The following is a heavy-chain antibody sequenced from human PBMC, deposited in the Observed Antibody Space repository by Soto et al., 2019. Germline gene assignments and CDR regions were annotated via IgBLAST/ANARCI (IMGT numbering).Heavy chain of an antibody. CDR1: GFTFSSNA. Sequence: EVRLLESGGGLVQPGGSLRLSCAGSGFTFSSNAMSWVRQAPGKGLEWVSSVSGDGYASDYAASVKGRFTVSRHNSKDALYMQMHSLRAEDTAVYYCAKRHYYGSGSFALATWGQGTLVTVSS. D-gene: IGHD3-10*01. V-gene: IGHV3-23*01. CDR2: VSGDGYAS. J-gene: IGHJ4*03. CDR3: AKRHYYGSGSFALAT.